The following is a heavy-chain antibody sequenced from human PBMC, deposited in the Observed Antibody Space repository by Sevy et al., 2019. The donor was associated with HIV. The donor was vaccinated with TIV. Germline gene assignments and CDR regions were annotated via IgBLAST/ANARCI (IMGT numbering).Heavy chain of an antibody. CDR3: AGSYYNFWNGYYNPFDS. D-gene: IGHD3-3*01. Sequence: SETLSLTCAVSGDSISSNNYYWGWIRQSPGKGLEWIGIAYYTGTTYYNPSLKSRVTISVDTSKSQFSLRLSSVTAADTAVYFCAGSYYNFWNGYYNPFDSWGQGTLVTVSS. CDR2: AYYTGTT. CDR1: GDSISSNNYY. J-gene: IGHJ4*02. V-gene: IGHV4-39*01.